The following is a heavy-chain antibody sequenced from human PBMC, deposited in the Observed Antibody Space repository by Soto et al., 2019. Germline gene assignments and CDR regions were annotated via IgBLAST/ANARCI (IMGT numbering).Heavy chain of an antibody. V-gene: IGHV3-30*03. D-gene: IGHD1-7*01. J-gene: IGHJ4*02. CDR1: GFTFSNYA. Sequence: QVQLVESGGGVVQPGRSLRLSCAASGFTFSNYAIHWVRQAPGKGPQWVAVISYEGSYKDYADSVKGRFSISRDNSKNPVYLQMNSVRAEDTAVYYCATPVGRRELQRHPFAYWGQGTLVTVSS. CDR3: ATPVGRRELQRHPFAY. CDR2: ISYEGSYK.